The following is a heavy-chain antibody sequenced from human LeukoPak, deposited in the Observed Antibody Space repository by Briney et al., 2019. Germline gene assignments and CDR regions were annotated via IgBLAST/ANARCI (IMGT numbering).Heavy chain of an antibody. J-gene: IGHJ4*02. D-gene: IGHD4-17*01. CDR3: ARALLTTVTEAYYFDY. Sequence: SETLSLTCAVYGGSFSGYYWSWIRQPPGKGLEWIGEINHSGSTNYNPSLKSRVTISVDTSKNQFSLKLSSVTAADTAVYYCARALLTTVTEAYYFDYWGQGTLVTVSS. CDR2: INHSGST. CDR1: GGSFSGYY. V-gene: IGHV4-34*01.